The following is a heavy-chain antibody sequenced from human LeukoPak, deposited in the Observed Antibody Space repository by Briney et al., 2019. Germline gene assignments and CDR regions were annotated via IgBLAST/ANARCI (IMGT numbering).Heavy chain of an antibody. CDR3: ARASSPYNWYFNV. J-gene: IGHJ2*01. V-gene: IGHV1-18*01. CDR2: IAADNSGS. D-gene: IGHD4-11*01. CDR1: GFTLSIYG. Sequence: ASVKVSCEASGFTLSIYGISWVRQAPGQGLEWMGWIAADNSGSSYTQKFQGRVTMTTDTSTSTVYMDLRSLRTDDTAVYYCARASSPYNWYFNVWGRGTLVTVSS.